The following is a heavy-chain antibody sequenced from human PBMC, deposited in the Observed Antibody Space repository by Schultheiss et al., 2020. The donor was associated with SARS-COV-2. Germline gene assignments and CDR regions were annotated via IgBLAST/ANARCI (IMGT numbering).Heavy chain of an antibody. CDR2: IYYSGST. V-gene: IGHV4-59*01. D-gene: IGHD2-15*01. CDR3: ARGLGYCSGNTCYSGVFNV. CDR1: GGSFSGYY. J-gene: IGHJ4*02. Sequence: SETLSLTCAVYGGSFSGYYWSWIRQHPGKGLEWIGYIYYSGSTNYNPSLKSRVTISVDTSKNQFSLKLSSVTTADTAFYYCARGLGYCSGNTCYSGVFNVWGQGTLVTVSS.